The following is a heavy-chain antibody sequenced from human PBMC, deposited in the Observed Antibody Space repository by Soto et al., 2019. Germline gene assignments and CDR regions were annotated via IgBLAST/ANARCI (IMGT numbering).Heavy chain of an antibody. D-gene: IGHD7-27*01. CDR3: ARDCLTGDPREAFDC. CDR2: INPSGTDI. Sequence: EVQLVESGGGLVNPGASLRLSCAASGFTFGAYSLSWVRQAPGKGLEWVSSINPSGTDIHYADSVEGRFTISRDNARSSLYLQMISLIVDDTAVYYCARDCLTGDPREAFDCWGQGTLVTVSS. V-gene: IGHV3-21*01. CDR1: GFTFGAYS. J-gene: IGHJ4*02.